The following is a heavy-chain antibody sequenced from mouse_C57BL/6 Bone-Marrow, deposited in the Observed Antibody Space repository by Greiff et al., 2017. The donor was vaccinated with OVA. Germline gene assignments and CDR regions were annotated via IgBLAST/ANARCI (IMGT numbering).Heavy chain of an antibody. V-gene: IGHV5-4*01. CDR3: ARDYDNAMDY. CDR2: ISDGGSYT. CDR1: GFTFSSYA. D-gene: IGHD2-12*01. Sequence: EVKLVESGGGLVKPGGSLKLSCAASGFTFSSYAMSWVRQTPEKRLEWVATISDGGSYTYYPDNVKGRFTISRDNAKSNLYLQMSHLKSEDTAMYYCARDYDNAMDYWGQGTSVTVSS. J-gene: IGHJ4*01.